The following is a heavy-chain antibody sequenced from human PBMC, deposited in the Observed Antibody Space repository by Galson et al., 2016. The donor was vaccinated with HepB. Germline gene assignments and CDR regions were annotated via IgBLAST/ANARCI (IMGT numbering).Heavy chain of an antibody. CDR2: ISSSSSHR. D-gene: IGHD2-21*02. CDR3: AGEGGRFCSGGDCHTSAYFDN. Sequence: SLRLSCAASGIIFSDRYMYWIRQAPGKGLGWVAEISSSSSHRNYADSVKGRFTISRDNAKNSLYLQMNSLRADDTAVYYCAGEGGRFCSGGDCHTSAYFDNWGQGTLVTVSS. J-gene: IGHJ4*02. CDR1: GIIFSDRY. V-gene: IGHV3-11*05.